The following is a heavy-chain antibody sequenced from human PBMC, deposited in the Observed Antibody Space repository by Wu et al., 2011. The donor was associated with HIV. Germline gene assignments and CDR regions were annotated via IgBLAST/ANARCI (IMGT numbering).Heavy chain of an antibody. CDR1: GYTFTTYY. V-gene: IGHV1-46*01. D-gene: IGHD6-13*01. J-gene: IGHJ4*02. Sequence: QVQLVQSGAEVKKPGASVKASCKASGYTFTTYYMHWVRQAPGRGLAWMGMIDPNGGSTSYAQKFQGRITMTRDTSTSTVYMELSSLRSEDTAVYYCARWDRSSSWYKGYFDYWGQGTLGHRLL. CDR2: IDPNGGST. CDR3: ARWDRSSSWYKGYFDY.